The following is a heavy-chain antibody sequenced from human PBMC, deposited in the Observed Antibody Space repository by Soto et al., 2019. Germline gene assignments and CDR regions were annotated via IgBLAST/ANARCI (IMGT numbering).Heavy chain of an antibody. V-gene: IGHV1-69*02. J-gene: IGHJ3*02. CDR3: ARVKIWRGGRDAFDI. CDR1: GGTFSSYT. Sequence: GASVKVSCKASGGTFSSYTISWVRQAPGQGLEWMGRIIPILGIANYAQKLQGRVTMTTDTSTSTAYMELRSLRSDDTAVYYCARVKIWRGGRDAFDIWGQGTMVTVSS. D-gene: IGHD3-3*01. CDR2: IIPILGIA.